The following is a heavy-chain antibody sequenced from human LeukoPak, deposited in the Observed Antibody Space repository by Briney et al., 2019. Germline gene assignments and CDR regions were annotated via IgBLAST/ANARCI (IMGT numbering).Heavy chain of an antibody. CDR3: ARGRLDGSYYFDY. CDR1: GYSISSGYY. D-gene: IGHD2-15*01. J-gene: IGHJ4*02. V-gene: IGHV4-38-2*02. CDR2: LQHRGKT. Sequence: PSETLSLTCTVCGYSISSGYYCVWIRQAPGTGLEWIGSLQHRGKTYYSPSLRSRVTISLDTPEIQFSLKLTSMTAADPAVYYCARGRLDGSYYFDYWGQGTLVAVSS.